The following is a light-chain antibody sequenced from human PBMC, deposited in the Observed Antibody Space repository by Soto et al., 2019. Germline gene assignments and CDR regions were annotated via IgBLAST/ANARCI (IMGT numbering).Light chain of an antibody. CDR1: QTVRDN. CDR2: GAS. J-gene: IGKJ2*01. V-gene: IGKV3-15*01. CDR3: QQSNNWPYT. Sequence: EIVMTHSPATLSVSPGDRATLSCRASQTVRDNLAWYQQKPGQAPRLLIYGASTRATGFPARFSGSGSGTEFTLTIDSLQSEDFALYFCQQSNNWPYTFGQGTKLEIK.